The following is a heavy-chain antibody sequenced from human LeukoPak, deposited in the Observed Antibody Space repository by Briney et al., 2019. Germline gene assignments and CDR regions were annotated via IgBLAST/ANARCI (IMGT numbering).Heavy chain of an antibody. CDR1: GYTFTSYG. CDR3: ARGPDCSGGSCYSHYYYYGMDV. D-gene: IGHD2-15*01. CDR2: ISAYNGNT. J-gene: IGHJ6*02. Sequence: ASVKVSCKSSGYTFTSYGIIWVRQAPGQGLEWMGWISAYNGNTNYAQKLQGRVTMTTDTSTSTAYMELRSLRSDDTAVYYCARGPDCSGGSCYSHYYYYGMDVWGQGTTVTVSS. V-gene: IGHV1-18*01.